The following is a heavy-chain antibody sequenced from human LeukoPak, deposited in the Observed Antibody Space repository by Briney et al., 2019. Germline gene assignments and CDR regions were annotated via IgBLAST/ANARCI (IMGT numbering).Heavy chain of an antibody. CDR3: ARDMAVAGNNFDY. CDR1: GFTFSSYW. D-gene: IGHD6-19*01. V-gene: IGHV3-7*01. CDR2: IKQDGSEK. J-gene: IGHJ4*02. Sequence: PGGSLRLSCAASGFTFSSYWMSWVRQAPGKGLEWVANIKQDGSEKYYVDSVKGRFTISRDNAKNTLYLQMNSLRAEDTAVYYCARDMAVAGNNFDYWGQGTLVTVSS.